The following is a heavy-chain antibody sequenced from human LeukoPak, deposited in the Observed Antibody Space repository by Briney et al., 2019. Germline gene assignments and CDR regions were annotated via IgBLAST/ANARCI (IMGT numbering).Heavy chain of an antibody. CDR3: ARDLGRYCSGGSCKAFDI. J-gene: IGHJ3*02. CDR1: GFTFSNYA. D-gene: IGHD2-15*01. V-gene: IGHV3-30-3*01. CDR2: ISYDGSHK. Sequence: GRSLRLSCAASGFTFSNYAIHWVRQAPGKGLEWVAVISYDGSHKYYADSVKGRFTISRDNSKNTLYLQMNSLRAEDTAVYYCARDLGRYCSGGSCKAFDIWGQGTMVTVSS.